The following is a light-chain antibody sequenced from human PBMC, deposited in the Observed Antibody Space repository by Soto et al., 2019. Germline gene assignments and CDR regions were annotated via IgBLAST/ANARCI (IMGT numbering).Light chain of an antibody. CDR2: EDD. V-gene: IGLV6-57*01. Sequence: NFMLTQPHSMWESLGKTVTMSCTRSSGSIAISYLQWYQQRPGSSPRIVIYEDDQRSSGVPDRFSGSIDMSSNSASLTISGLKREDESDYYCQSDDGATVIFGGGTKLTVL. CDR3: QSDDGATVI. J-gene: IGLJ2*01. CDR1: SGSIAISY.